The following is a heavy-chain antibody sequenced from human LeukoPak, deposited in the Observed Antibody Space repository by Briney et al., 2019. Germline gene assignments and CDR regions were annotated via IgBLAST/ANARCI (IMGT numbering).Heavy chain of an antibody. Sequence: GGSLRLSCAASGFTFSTYWMHWVRQAPGKGLVWVSRINTDGSSTTYADSVKGRFTLSRDNARNTLFLQMNNLRAEDTAVYYCARDPKNNYFDYWGQGTLVTVSS. CDR2: INTDGSST. J-gene: IGHJ4*02. V-gene: IGHV3-74*01. CDR3: ARDPKNNYFDY. CDR1: GFTFSTYW.